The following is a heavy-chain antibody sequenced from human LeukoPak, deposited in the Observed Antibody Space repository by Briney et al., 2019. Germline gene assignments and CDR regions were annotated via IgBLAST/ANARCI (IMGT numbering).Heavy chain of an antibody. J-gene: IGHJ5*02. V-gene: IGHV1-2*02. CDR3: ARDQGRGSGSYYKARYNWFDP. Sequence: ASVKVSCKASGYTFTGYYMHWVRQAPGQGLEWMGWINPNSGGTNYAQKFQGRVTMTRDTSISTAYMELSRLRSDDTAVYYCARDQGRGSGSYYKARYNWFDPWGQGTLVTVSS. CDR1: GYTFTGYY. D-gene: IGHD3-10*01. CDR2: INPNSGGT.